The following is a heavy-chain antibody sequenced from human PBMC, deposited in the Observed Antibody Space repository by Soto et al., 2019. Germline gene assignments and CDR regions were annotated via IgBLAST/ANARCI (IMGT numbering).Heavy chain of an antibody. D-gene: IGHD3-10*01. V-gene: IGHV3-48*01. CDR2: ISSSSTI. J-gene: IGHJ4*02. CDR3: ARDGPAMVRGVIKGIDY. Sequence: RPLRHSCAAWGFNFSSYSMNWVSKTPGKGLEWVSYISSSSTIYYADSVKGRFTISRDNAKNSLYLQMNSLRAEDTAVYYCARDGPAMVRGVIKGIDYWGQGTLVTVSS. CDR1: GFNFSSYS.